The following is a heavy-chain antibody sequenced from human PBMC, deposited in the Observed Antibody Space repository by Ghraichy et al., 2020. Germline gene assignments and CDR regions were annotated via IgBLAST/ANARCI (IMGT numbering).Heavy chain of an antibody. J-gene: IGHJ3*02. Sequence: GGSLRLSCAASGFAFSSHLMSWVRQAPGKGLEWVANIKQGENEKYSMDSVKGRFTISRDNAKNSLYLQMNNLRAEDTAVYYCVRIESRVREDDGAFDIWGQGTMVAVSS. V-gene: IGHV3-7*03. CDR3: VRIESRVREDDGAFDI. CDR1: GFAFSSHL. CDR2: IKQGENEK. D-gene: IGHD2-21*01.